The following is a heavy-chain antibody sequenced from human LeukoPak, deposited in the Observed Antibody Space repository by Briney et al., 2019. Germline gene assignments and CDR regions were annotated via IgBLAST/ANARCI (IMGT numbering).Heavy chain of an antibody. CDR2: INPSGGST. CDR1: GYTFTSYY. CDR3: ARLDYGDYVDGDVSWFDP. Sequence: GASVKVSCKASGYTFTSYYMHWVRQAPGQGLEWMGIINPSGGSTSYAQKFQGRVTMTRDMSTSTVYMELSSLRSEDTAVYYCARLDYGDYVDGDVSWFDPWGQGTPVTVSS. V-gene: IGHV1-46*01. J-gene: IGHJ5*02. D-gene: IGHD4-17*01.